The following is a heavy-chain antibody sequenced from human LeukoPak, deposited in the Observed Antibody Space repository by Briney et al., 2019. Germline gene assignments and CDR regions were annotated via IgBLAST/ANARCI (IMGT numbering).Heavy chain of an antibody. CDR2: ISYDGSNK. V-gene: IGHV3-30-3*01. CDR3: AGSSTSCYLSCNYYGMDV. Sequence: GGSPRLSCAASGFTFSSYAMHWVRQAPGKGLEWVAVISYDGSNKYYADSVKGRFTISRDNSKNTLYLQMNSLRAEDTAVYYCAGSSTSCYLSCNYYGMDVWGQGTTVTVSS. CDR1: GFTFSSYA. J-gene: IGHJ6*02. D-gene: IGHD2-2*01.